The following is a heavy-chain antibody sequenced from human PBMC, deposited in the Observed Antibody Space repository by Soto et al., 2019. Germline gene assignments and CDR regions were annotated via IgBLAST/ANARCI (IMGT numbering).Heavy chain of an antibody. J-gene: IGHJ2*01. CDR1: GFTFSSYS. CDR3: ARTRPELGIWYFDL. V-gene: IGHV3-48*04. Sequence: GGSLRLSCAASGFTFSSYSMNWVRQAPGKGLEWVSYISSSSSTIYYADSVKGRFTISRDNAKNSLYLQMNSLRAEDTAVYYCARTRPELGIWYFDLWGRGTLVTVSS. CDR2: ISSSSSTI. D-gene: IGHD7-27*01.